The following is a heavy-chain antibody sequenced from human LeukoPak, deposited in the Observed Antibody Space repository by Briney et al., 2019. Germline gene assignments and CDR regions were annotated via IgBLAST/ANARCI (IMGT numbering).Heavy chain of an antibody. J-gene: IGHJ4*02. D-gene: IGHD1-26*01. V-gene: IGHV1-69*04. CDR1: GGTFSSYA. CDR2: IIPILGIA. Sequence: ASVKVSCKASGGTFSSYAISWVRQAPGQGLEWMGRIIPILGIANYAQKFQGRVTITADKSTSTAYMELSSLRSEDTAVYYCARDKLVGAIDYWGQGTLVTVSS. CDR3: ARDKLVGAIDY.